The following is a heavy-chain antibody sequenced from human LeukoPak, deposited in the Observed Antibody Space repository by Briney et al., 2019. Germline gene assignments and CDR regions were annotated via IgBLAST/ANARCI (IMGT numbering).Heavy chain of an antibody. CDR2: ISSSSSTI. V-gene: IGHV3-48*04. CDR1: GFTFSSYS. D-gene: IGHD4-11*01. CDR3: ARGLGTVTTLVDY. J-gene: IGHJ4*02. Sequence: PVGSLRLSCAASGFTFSSYSMTWVRQAPGKGLDWVSCISSSSSTIYYADSVKGRFTISRDNTKNSLYLQMNSLRAEDTAVYYCARGLGTVTTLVDYWGQGTLVTVSS.